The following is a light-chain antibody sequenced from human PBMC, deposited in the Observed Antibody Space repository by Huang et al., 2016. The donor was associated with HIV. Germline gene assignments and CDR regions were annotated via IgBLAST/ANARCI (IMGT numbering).Light chain of an antibody. CDR2: GAS. CDR3: QHYGSSPTWT. J-gene: IGKJ1*01. Sequence: EIVLTQSPGTLSVSPGERATLACRASQSLSSSYLAWYQQKPGQAPRLLIYGASSRATGIPDRFSASGSGTDFTLTISRLEPEDFAVYYCQHYGSSPTWTFGQGTKVEFK. CDR1: QSLSSSY. V-gene: IGKV3-20*01.